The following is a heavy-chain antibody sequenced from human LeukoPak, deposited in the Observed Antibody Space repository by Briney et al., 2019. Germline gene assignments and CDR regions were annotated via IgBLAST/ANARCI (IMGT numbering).Heavy chain of an antibody. Sequence: SVKVSCKASGYTFTGYYMHWVRQAPGQGLEWMGGIIPIFGTANYAQKFQGRVTITADESTSTAYMELSSLRSEDTAVYYCARDGTSSSGWYSDDWFDPWGQGTLVTVSS. J-gene: IGHJ5*02. CDR3: ARDGTSSSGWYSDDWFDP. V-gene: IGHV1-69*13. CDR2: IIPIFGTA. CDR1: GYTFTGYY. D-gene: IGHD6-19*01.